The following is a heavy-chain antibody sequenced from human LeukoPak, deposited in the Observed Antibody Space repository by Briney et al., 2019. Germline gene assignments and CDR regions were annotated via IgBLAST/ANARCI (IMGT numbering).Heavy chain of an antibody. V-gene: IGHV4-39*02. Sequence: IPSETLSLTCTVSAGSISSSDYYWGWIRQSPGKGLEWIGRISYSGNTYYNPSLKSLVTISVYTSKNHFSLRLSSVTAADTAVYYCSRLTHSYYSDTSGYYPYYYMDVWGEGTTVAVSS. CDR1: AGSISSSDYY. CDR3: SRLTHSYYSDTSGYYPYYYMDV. D-gene: IGHD3-22*01. CDR2: ISYSGNT. J-gene: IGHJ6*03.